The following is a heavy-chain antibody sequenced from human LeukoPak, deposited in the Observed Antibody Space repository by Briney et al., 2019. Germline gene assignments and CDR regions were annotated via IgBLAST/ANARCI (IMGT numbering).Heavy chain of an antibody. CDR3: ARMAYCSSTSCSKGFDY. V-gene: IGHV1-2*02. D-gene: IGHD2-2*01. Sequence: ASVKVSCKASGYTFTGYYMHWVRQAPGQGLEWMGWINPNSGGTNYAQKFQGRVTMTRDTSISTAYMELSRLRSDDTAVYYCARMAYCSSTSCSKGFDYWGQGTLVTVSS. CDR2: INPNSGGT. CDR1: GYTFTGYY. J-gene: IGHJ4*02.